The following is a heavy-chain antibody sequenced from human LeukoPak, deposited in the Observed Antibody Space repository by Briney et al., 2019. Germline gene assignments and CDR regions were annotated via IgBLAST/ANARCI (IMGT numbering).Heavy chain of an antibody. CDR2: IIPILGIA. J-gene: IGHJ4*02. CDR3: ARGGPDTALDQYYFDY. Sequence: SVKVSCKASGGTFSSYAISWVRQAPGQGLEWMGRIIPILGIANYAQKFQGRVTITADKSTSTAYMELSSLRSEDTAVYYCARGGPDTALDQYYFDYWGQGTLVTVSS. V-gene: IGHV1-69*04. CDR1: GGTFSSYA. D-gene: IGHD5-18*01.